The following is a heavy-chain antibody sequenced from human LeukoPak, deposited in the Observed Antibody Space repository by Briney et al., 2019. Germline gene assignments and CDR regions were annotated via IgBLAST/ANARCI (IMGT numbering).Heavy chain of an antibody. V-gene: IGHV3-30*02. Sequence: PGGSLRLSCAASGFTFSSYGMHWVRQAPGKGLEWVAFIRYDGSNKYYADSVKGRFTISRDNSKNTLYLQMNSLRAEDTAVYYCAKDFYGDYSGSCFDYWGQGPLVTVSS. CDR1: GFTFSSYG. D-gene: IGHD4-17*01. J-gene: IGHJ4*02. CDR3: AKDFYGDYSGSCFDY. CDR2: IRYDGSNK.